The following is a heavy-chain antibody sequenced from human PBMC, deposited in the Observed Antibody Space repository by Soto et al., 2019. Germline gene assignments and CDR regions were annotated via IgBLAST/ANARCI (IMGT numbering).Heavy chain of an antibody. CDR2: INHSGST. D-gene: IGHD2-8*02. J-gene: IGHJ4*02. Sequence: PSETLSLTCAVSGSSISSGGYSWSWIRQPPGTGLEWIGEINHSGSTNYNPSLKSRVTISVDTSKNQFSLKLTSVTAADTAVYYCARDKITGLFDYWGQGTLVTVSS. CDR3: ARDKITGLFDY. V-gene: IGHV4-34*01. CDR1: GSSISSGGYS.